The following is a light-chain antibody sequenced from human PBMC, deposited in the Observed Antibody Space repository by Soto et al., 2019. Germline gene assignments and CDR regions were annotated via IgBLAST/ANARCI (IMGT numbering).Light chain of an antibody. CDR2: GVS. V-gene: IGLV2-14*01. J-gene: IGLJ2*01. CDR3: SSYTSSTTLVV. CDR1: SSDVGSYNY. Sequence: QSALTQPASVSGYPGQSITISCTGTSSDVGSYNYVSWYQQHPGKAPKLIIYGVSNRPSGVSNRFSGSKSGNTASLTISGLQAEDEADYYCSSYTSSTTLVVFGGGTKLTVL.